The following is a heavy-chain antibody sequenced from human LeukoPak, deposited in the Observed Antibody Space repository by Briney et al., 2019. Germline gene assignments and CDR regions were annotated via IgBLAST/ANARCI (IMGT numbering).Heavy chain of an antibody. CDR1: GFTFSSYG. CDR2: VSGSGGST. J-gene: IGHJ6*03. Sequence: GGSLRLSCAASGFTFSSYGMSWVRQAPGKGLEWVSAVSGSGGSTYYADSVKGRFTISRDNSKNTLYLQMNSLRSEDMAVYYCARGARAPRFYYYMDVWGKGTTVTVSS. V-gene: IGHV3-23*01. CDR3: ARGARAPRFYYYMDV.